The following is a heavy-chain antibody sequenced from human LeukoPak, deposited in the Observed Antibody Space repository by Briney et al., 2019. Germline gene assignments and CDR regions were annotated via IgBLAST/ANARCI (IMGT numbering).Heavy chain of an antibody. D-gene: IGHD2-2*02. CDR1: GGTFSSYA. J-gene: IGHJ5*02. Sequence: SVKVSCKASGGTFSSYAISWVRQAPGQGLEWMGGIIPIFGTANYAQKFQGRVTITTDESTSTAYMELSSLRSEDTAVYYCARDARYCSSTSCYTEYNWFDPWGQGTLVTVSS. CDR3: ARDARYCSSTSCYTEYNWFDP. CDR2: IIPIFGTA. V-gene: IGHV1-69*05.